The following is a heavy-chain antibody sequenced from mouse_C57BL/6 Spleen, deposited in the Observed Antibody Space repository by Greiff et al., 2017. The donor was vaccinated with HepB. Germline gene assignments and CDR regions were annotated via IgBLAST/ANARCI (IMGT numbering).Heavy chain of an antibody. V-gene: IGHV5-6*02. D-gene: IGHD1-1*01. CDR3: ARRGDYYTAFDY. Sequence: EVKVVESGGDLVKPGGSLKLSCAASGFTFSSYGMSWVRQTPDKRLEWVATISSGGSYTYYPDSVKGRFTISRDNAKNTLYLQMSSLKSEDTAMYYCARRGDYYTAFDYWGQGTTLTVSS. CDR1: GFTFSSYG. CDR2: ISSGGSYT. J-gene: IGHJ2*01.